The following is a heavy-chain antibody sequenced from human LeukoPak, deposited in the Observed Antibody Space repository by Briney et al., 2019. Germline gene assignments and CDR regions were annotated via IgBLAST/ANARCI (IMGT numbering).Heavy chain of an antibody. V-gene: IGHV4-39*01. CDR1: GDSISSGDYY. CDR3: APFSGYHHHDAFDI. J-gene: IGHJ3*02. D-gene: IGHD3-22*01. Sequence: SETLSLTCTVSGDSISSGDYYWGWIRQPPGKGLEWIGSIYYSGSTYYNPSLKSRVTISVDTSKNQFSLKLSSVTAADTAVHYCAPFSGYHHHDAFDIWGQGTMVTVSS. CDR2: IYYSGST.